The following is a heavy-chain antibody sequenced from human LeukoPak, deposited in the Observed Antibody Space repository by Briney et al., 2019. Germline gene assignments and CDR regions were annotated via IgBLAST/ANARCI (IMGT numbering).Heavy chain of an antibody. V-gene: IGHV1-24*01. D-gene: IGHD1-26*01. J-gene: IGHJ4*02. CDR1: GYTLTELS. Sequence: GASVKVSCKVSGYTLTELSMHWVRQAPGKGLEWLGGFDPEDGETVYAQKFQGRVTMTEDTSTDTAYMELSSLRSEDTAVYYCATRRIVGATTFFDYWGQGTLVTVSS. CDR3: ATRRIVGATTFFDY. CDR2: FDPEDGET.